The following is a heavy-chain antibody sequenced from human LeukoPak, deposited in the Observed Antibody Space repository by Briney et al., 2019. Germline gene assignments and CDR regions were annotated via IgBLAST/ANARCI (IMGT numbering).Heavy chain of an antibody. D-gene: IGHD1-14*01. CDR2: ISFDGTYT. V-gene: IGHV3-30*03. CDR3: ARDLSFPIRMRLDH. Sequence: TGGSLRLSCVASTFTFSNYAMHWVRQAPGEGLQWVAAISFDGTYTSYVDSVMGRFTISRDDSKNTLYLQMNNLRPEDTAVYYCARDLSFPIRMRLDHWGQGTLVIVSS. CDR1: TFTFSNYA. J-gene: IGHJ4*02.